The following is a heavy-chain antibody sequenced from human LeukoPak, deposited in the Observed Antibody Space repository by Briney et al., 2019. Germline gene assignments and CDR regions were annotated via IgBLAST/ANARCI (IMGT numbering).Heavy chain of an antibody. J-gene: IGHJ4*02. CDR2: IWYDGSNK. V-gene: IGHV3-33*06. CDR1: GFTFSSYG. Sequence: GRSLRLSCAASGFTFSSYGMHWVRQAPGKGLEWVAGIWYDGSNKYYADSVNGRFTISRDNSKNTLYLQMNSLRAEDTAVYYCAKGEVAGPMNFDYWGQGTLVTVSS. D-gene: IGHD6-19*01. CDR3: AKGEVAGPMNFDY.